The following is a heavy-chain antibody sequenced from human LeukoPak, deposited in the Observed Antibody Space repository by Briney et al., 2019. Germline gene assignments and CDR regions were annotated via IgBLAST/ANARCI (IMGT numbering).Heavy chain of an antibody. J-gene: IGHJ5*02. CDR1: GFTFSSYA. V-gene: IGHV3-30*04. D-gene: IGHD3-3*01. CDR2: ISYDGSNK. Sequence: GGSLRLSCAASGFTFSSYAMHWVRQAPGKGLEWVAVISYDGSNKYYADSVKGRFTVSRDNSENTLYLQMNSLRAEDTAVYYCASQKYDSWGQGTLVTVSS. CDR3: ASQKYDS.